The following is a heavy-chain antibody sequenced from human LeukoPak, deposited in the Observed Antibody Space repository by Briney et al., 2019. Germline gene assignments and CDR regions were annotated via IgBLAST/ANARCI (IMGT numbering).Heavy chain of an antibody. D-gene: IGHD3-22*01. V-gene: IGHV4-59*01. J-gene: IGHJ3*02. Sequence: SETLSLTCTVSGGSISSYYWSWIRQPPGKGLEWIGYIYYSGSANYNPSLKSRVTISVDTSKNQFSLKLRSVTAADTAVYYCARVGLSYFDSSGYYYADAFDIWGQGTMVTVSS. CDR3: ARVGLSYFDSSGYYYADAFDI. CDR1: GGSISSYY. CDR2: IYYSGSA.